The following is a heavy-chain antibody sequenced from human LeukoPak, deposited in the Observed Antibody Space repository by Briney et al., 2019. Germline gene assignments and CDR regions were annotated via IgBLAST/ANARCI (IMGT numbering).Heavy chain of an antibody. Sequence: SETLSLTCTVSGGSISSSSYYWGWIRQPPGKGLGWIGSIYYSGSTYYNPSLKSRVTISVDTSKNQFSLKLSSVTAADTAVCCCARLISSAYYYYYMDVWGKGTTVTVSS. D-gene: IGHD3-22*01. J-gene: IGHJ6*03. CDR1: GGSISSSSYY. CDR3: ARLISSAYYYYYMDV. CDR2: IYYSGST. V-gene: IGHV4-39*01.